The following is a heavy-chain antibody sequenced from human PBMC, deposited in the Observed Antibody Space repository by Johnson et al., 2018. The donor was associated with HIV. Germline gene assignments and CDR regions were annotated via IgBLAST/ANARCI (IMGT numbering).Heavy chain of an antibody. Sequence: VQLVESGGGLVQPGGSLRLSCAASGFTVSSNYMSWVRQAPGKGLERVSVIYSGGSTYYADSVKGRFTISRDNSKNTLYLQMNSLRAEDTAVYYCAKDLSSQLLWFIRDGFDVWGQGTMVTVSS. CDR2: IYSGGST. CDR1: GFTVSSNY. V-gene: IGHV3-66*02. D-gene: IGHD3-10*01. J-gene: IGHJ3*01. CDR3: AKDLSSQLLWFIRDGFDV.